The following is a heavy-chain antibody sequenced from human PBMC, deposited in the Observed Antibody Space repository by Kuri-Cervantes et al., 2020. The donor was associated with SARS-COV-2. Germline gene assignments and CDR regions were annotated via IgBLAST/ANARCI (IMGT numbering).Heavy chain of an antibody. D-gene: IGHD2-2*02. J-gene: IGHJ4*02. CDR2: ISSSSSYI. CDR3: ARDRGGQYCSSTSCYNGAFDY. Sequence: GESLKISCAASGFTFSSYSMNWVRQAPGKGLEWVSSISSSSSYIYYADSVKGRFTISRDNAKNSLYLQMNSLRAEDTAVYYCARDRGGQYCSSTSCYNGAFDYWGQGTTVTVSS. CDR1: GFTFSSYS. V-gene: IGHV3-21*01.